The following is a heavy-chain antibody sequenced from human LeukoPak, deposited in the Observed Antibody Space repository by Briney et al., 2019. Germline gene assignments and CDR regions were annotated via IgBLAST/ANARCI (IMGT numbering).Heavy chain of an antibody. D-gene: IGHD2-8*01. J-gene: IGHJ4*02. CDR2: IIPIFGTA. V-gene: IGHV1-69*05. Sequence: SVKVSCKASGGTFSSYAISWVRQAPGQGLEWRGGIIPIFGTANYAQKFQGRATITTDESTSTAYMELSSLRSEDTAVYYCARGPYDVLMVYAFDYWGQGTLVTVSS. CDR1: GGTFSSYA. CDR3: ARGPYDVLMVYAFDY.